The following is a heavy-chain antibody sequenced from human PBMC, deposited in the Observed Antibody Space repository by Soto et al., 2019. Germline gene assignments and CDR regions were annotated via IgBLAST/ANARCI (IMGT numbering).Heavy chain of an antibody. J-gene: IGHJ3*02. Sequence: QVQLVESGGGVVQPGRSLRLSCAASGFTFSSYGMHWVRQAPGKGLEWVAVISYDGRSKYYADSVQGRFTISRDNSKNTLYLQMNSLRAEDTAVCYCAKERYYYALWDAFDIWGQGTMVTVSP. CDR2: ISYDGRSK. D-gene: IGHD3-10*01. CDR3: AKERYYYALWDAFDI. V-gene: IGHV3-30*18. CDR1: GFTFSSYG.